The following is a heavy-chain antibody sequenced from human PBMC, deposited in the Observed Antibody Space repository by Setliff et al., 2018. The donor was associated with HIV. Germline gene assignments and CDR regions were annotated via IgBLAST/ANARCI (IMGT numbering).Heavy chain of an antibody. CDR2: INPNSGGT. J-gene: IGHJ3*02. V-gene: IGHV1-2*02. CDR3: ARGARDMIVGIGGDAFGI. D-gene: IGHD3-22*01. Sequence: ASVKVSCKASRYTFTDYYMHWVRQAPGQGLEWMGWINPNSGGTNYVQKFQGRVTITADKSTSTVYMEFSSLRSEDTAVYYCARGARDMIVGIGGDAFGIWGQGTMVTVSS. CDR1: RYTFTDYY.